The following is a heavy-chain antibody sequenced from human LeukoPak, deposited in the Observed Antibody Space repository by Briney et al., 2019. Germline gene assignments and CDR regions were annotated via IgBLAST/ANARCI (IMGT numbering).Heavy chain of an antibody. J-gene: IGHJ5*02. D-gene: IGHD6-19*01. CDR2: INPNSGGT. Sequence: ASVTVSCKASGYTFTGYYMHWVRQAPGQGLEWMGWINPNSGGTNYAQKFQGRVTMTRDTSISTAYMELSRLRSDDTAVYYCARVMSIAVDNWFDPWGQGTLVTVSS. CDR3: ARVMSIAVDNWFDP. CDR1: GYTFTGYY. V-gene: IGHV1-2*02.